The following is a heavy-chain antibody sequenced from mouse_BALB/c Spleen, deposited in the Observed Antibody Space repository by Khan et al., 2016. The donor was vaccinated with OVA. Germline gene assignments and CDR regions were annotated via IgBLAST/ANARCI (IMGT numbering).Heavy chain of an antibody. Sequence: VRLQQSGPELVKPGASVKISCKASGYSFTGYFMNWVMQSHGKSLEWIGRINPHIGETFYNQKFKGKATLTVDESSSTAHMELRSLESEDSAVYYCARIYGSDFDYWGQGTPLTVSS. CDR2: INPHIGET. V-gene: IGHV1-20*02. CDR3: ARIYGSDFDY. D-gene: IGHD1-1*01. J-gene: IGHJ2*01. CDR1: GYSFTGYF.